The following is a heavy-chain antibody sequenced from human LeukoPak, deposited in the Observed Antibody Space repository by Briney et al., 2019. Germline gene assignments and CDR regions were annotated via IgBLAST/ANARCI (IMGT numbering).Heavy chain of an antibody. CDR2: ISAYTGNS. V-gene: IGHV1-18*01. D-gene: IGHD6-13*01. CDR3: ARGIASSSWYGGSSVNWFDP. CDR1: GYTFSIYG. Sequence: ASVKVSCKASGYTFSIYGITWVRQAPGQGLEWMGWISAYTGNSNYAQKFQDRVTMTTDTSTSTAYMELRSLRSDDTAVYYCARGIASSSWYGGSSVNWFDPWGQGTLVTVSS. J-gene: IGHJ5*02.